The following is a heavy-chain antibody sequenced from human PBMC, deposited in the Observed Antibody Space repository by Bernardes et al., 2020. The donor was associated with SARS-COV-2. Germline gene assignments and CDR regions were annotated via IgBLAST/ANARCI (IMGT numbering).Heavy chain of an antibody. CDR1: GFTFSSYA. V-gene: IGHV3-23*01. CDR3: ARVVSGPNVGADAFAV. Sequence: GWSLRLSCAASGFTFSSYAMSWFRQTPGKGLEWFSAVNSAGTTYYADSVRGRFTAARDNSKDTLYLQVSCLRSEDTAVYYCARVVSGPNVGADAFAVWGRGTTVIVSS. CDR2: VNSAGTT. D-gene: IGHD2-15*01. J-gene: IGHJ3*01.